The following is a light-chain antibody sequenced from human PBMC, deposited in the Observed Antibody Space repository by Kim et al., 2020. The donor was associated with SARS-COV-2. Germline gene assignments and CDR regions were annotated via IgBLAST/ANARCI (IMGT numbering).Light chain of an antibody. CDR1: QSVSSN. CDR2: GAS. V-gene: IGKV3-15*01. CDR3: QQYNNWPPGFT. Sequence: PAERATLTCRASQSVSSNLAWYQQKPGPAPRLLIYGASTRTTGFPARFSGSGSGTEFTLTISSLQSEDFAVYYCQQYNNWPPGFTFGPGTKVDIK. J-gene: IGKJ3*01.